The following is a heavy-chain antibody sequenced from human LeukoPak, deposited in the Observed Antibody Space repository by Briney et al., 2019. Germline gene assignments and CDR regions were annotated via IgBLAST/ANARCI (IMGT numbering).Heavy chain of an antibody. CDR3: ARQRFLEWQGPDY. J-gene: IGHJ4*02. D-gene: IGHD3-3*01. CDR1: GYSFTSYW. V-gene: IGHV5-51*01. CDR2: IYPGDSDT. Sequence: PGESLKISCKGSGYSFTSYWIGWVRQMPGKGLEWMGIIYPGDSDTGYSPSFQGQVTISADKSISTAYLQWSSLKASDTAMYYCARQRFLEWQGPDYWGQGTLVTVSS.